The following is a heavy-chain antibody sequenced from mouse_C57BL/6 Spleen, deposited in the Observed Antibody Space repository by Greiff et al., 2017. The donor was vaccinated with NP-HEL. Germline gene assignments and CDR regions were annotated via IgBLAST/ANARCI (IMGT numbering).Heavy chain of an antibody. CDR2: ISYDGSN. CDR3: ARAHGTTAWFAY. CDR1: GYSITSGYY. Sequence: ESGPGLVKPSQSLSLTCSVTGYSITSGYYWNWIRQFPGNKLEWMGYISYDGSNNYNPSLKNRISITRDKSKNQFFLKLNSVTTEDTATYYCARAHGTTAWFAYWGQGTLVTVSA. D-gene: IGHD2-1*01. V-gene: IGHV3-6*01. J-gene: IGHJ3*01.